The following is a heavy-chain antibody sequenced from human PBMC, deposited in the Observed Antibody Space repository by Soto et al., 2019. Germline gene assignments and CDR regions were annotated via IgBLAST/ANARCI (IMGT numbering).Heavy chain of an antibody. J-gene: IGHJ6*02. CDR2: ISYDGSNQ. CDR1: GFTFSSYG. CDR3: AKDLSGYGSGTPLGYYYYYGMDV. Sequence: GGSLRLSCAASGFTFSSYGMHWVRQAPGKGLEWVAVISYDGSNQYYADSVKGRFTISRDNSKNTLYLQMNSLRAEDTAVYYCAKDLSGYGSGTPLGYYYYYGMDVWGQGTTVTVSS. V-gene: IGHV3-30*18. D-gene: IGHD3-10*01.